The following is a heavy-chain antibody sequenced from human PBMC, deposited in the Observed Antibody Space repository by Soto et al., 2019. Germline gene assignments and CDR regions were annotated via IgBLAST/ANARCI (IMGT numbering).Heavy chain of an antibody. J-gene: IGHJ6*02. CDR3: ARDNSWFGGLLGNCYGMDV. CDR1: GYAFTSYA. V-gene: IGHV1-3*01. Sequence: ASVKVSCKASGYAFTSYAMHWVRQAPGQRLEWMGWINAGNGNTKYSQKFQGRATITRDTSASTAYMELSSLRSEDTAVYYCARDNSWFGGLLGNCYGMDVWGQGTTVTVSS. D-gene: IGHD3-10*01. CDR2: INAGNGNT.